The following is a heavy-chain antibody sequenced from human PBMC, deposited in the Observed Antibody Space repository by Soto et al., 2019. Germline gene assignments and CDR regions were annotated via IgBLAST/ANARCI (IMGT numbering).Heavy chain of an antibody. CDR1: GFTFSSYS. J-gene: IGHJ3*02. Sequence: EVQLVESGGGLVKPGGSLRLSCAASGFTFSSYSMNWVRQAPGKGLEWVSSISSSSSYIYYADSVKGRFTISRDNAKNSLYLQMNSLRAEDTAVYYCARGRRLSEWLPPDAFDIWGQGTMVTVSS. V-gene: IGHV3-21*01. D-gene: IGHD3-3*01. CDR3: ARGRRLSEWLPPDAFDI. CDR2: ISSSSSYI.